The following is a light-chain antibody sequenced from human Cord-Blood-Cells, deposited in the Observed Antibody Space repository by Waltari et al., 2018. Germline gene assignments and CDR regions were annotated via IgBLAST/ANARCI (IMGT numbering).Light chain of an antibody. CDR2: GAA. CDR1: QSVSSRY. V-gene: IGKV3-20*01. CDR3: QQYGSSLT. J-gene: IGKJ4*01. Sequence: DIVLTQSPGTLSLSPGERATLSCRASQSVSSRYLACYQQKPGQAPRLLIYGAASRATGIPDRVSGSGSGTDFTLTSSVLEPEDFAVYYCQQYGSSLTVGGGTKVEIK.